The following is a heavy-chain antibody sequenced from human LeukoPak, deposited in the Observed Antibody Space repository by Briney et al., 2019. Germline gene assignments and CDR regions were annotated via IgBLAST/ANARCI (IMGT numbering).Heavy chain of an antibody. Sequence: EASVKVSCKASGYTFTSYGISWVRQAPGQGLEWMGWISAYNGNTNYAQKLQGRVTMTTDTSTSTAYMELRSLRSDDTAVYYCARVHSGSYLRGGHFDYWGQGTLVTVSS. CDR3: ARVHSGSYLRGGHFDY. CDR2: ISAYNGNT. V-gene: IGHV1-18*01. CDR1: GYTFTSYG. J-gene: IGHJ4*02. D-gene: IGHD1-26*01.